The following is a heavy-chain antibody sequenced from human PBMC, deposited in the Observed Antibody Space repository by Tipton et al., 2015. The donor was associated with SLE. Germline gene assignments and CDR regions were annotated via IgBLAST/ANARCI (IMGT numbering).Heavy chain of an antibody. V-gene: IGHV4-34*01. CDR1: GGSFSGYS. Sequence: TLSLTCGVNGGSFSGYSWSWIRQPPGKGLEWIGEISHSGSTNYNPSLKNRVTISVDTSKNQISLKLRSMTAADTAVYYCEGAATGTNYYMDVWGKGTTVTVSS. D-gene: IGHD4-17*01. CDR3: EGAATGTNYYMDV. J-gene: IGHJ6*03. CDR2: ISHSGST.